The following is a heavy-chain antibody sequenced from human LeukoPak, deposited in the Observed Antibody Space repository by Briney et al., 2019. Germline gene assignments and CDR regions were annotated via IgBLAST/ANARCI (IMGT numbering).Heavy chain of an antibody. Sequence: GGSLRLSCAASGFTFSGHHMDWVRQAPGKGLEWVGRIRNKANSYTTEHAASVKGRFTISRDDSKNSLYLQMNSLRAEDTAVYYCARVAWAYSSSWYGKAFDIWGQGTLVTVSS. CDR1: GFTFSGHH. CDR2: IRNKANSYTT. V-gene: IGHV3-72*01. D-gene: IGHD6-13*01. J-gene: IGHJ4*02. CDR3: ARVAWAYSSSWYGKAFDI.